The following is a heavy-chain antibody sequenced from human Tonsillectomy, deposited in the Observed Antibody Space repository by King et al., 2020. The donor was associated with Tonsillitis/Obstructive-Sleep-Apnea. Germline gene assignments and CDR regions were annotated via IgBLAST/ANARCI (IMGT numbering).Heavy chain of an antibody. CDR2: ISYDGSYK. CDR3: ARDDPYYYYMDV. J-gene: IGHJ6*03. CDR1: GFTFSSYT. V-gene: IGHV3-30*01. Sequence: VQLVESGGGVVQPGRSLRLSCAASGFTFSSYTMHWVLHAPGKGLELVAVISYDGSYKYYADSVKGRFTISRDNAKNTLYLQMNSLRPEDTAVYYCARDDPYYYYMDVWGKGTTVTVSS.